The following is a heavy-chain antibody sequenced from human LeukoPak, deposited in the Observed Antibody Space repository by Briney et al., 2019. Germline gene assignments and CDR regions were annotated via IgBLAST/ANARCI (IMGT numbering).Heavy chain of an antibody. CDR2: INAGNGNT. J-gene: IGHJ5*02. CDR1: GYTFTSYA. V-gene: IGHV1-3*01. CDR3: ARDRGSIVVVPAAMPSGPLRP. Sequence: ASVKVSCKASGYTFTSYAMHWVRQAPGQRLEWMGWINAGNGNTKYSRKFQGRVTITRDTSASTAYMELSSLRSEDTAVYYCARDRGSIVVVPAAMPSGPLRPWGQGTLVTVSS. D-gene: IGHD2-2*01.